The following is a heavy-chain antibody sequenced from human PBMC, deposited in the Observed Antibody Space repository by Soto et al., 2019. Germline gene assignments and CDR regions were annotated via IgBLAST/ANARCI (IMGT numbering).Heavy chain of an antibody. V-gene: IGHV4-30-2*01. Sequence: SETLSLTCAVSVGSISSGGYSWSWIRQPPGKGLEWIGYIYHSGSTYYNPSLKSRVTISVDRSKNQFSLKLSSVTAADTAVYYCAREGAGFDYWGQGTLVTVSS. D-gene: IGHD6-19*01. CDR2: IYHSGST. CDR1: VGSISSGGYS. CDR3: AREGAGFDY. J-gene: IGHJ4*02.